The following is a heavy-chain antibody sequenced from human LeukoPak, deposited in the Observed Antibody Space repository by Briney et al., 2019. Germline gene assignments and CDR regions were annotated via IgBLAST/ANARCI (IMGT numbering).Heavy chain of an antibody. Sequence: SETLSLTCAVYGGSFSGYYWSWIRQPPGKGLEWIGEINHSGSTNYNPSLKGRVTISVDTSKNQFSLKLSSVTAADTAVYYCARGVAGTPYYYYYYGMDVWGQGTTVTVSS. CDR1: GGSFSGYY. J-gene: IGHJ6*02. D-gene: IGHD6-19*01. CDR3: ARGVAGTPYYYYYYGMDV. V-gene: IGHV4-34*01. CDR2: INHSGST.